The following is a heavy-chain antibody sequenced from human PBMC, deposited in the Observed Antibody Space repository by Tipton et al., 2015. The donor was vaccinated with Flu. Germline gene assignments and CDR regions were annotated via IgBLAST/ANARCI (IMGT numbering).Heavy chain of an antibody. CDR2: INKSGSI. CDR3: ARRLGGPLYCSGDNCYPCYFDY. V-gene: IGHV4-38-2*01. J-gene: IGHJ4*02. Sequence: GLVKPSETLSLTCVVSGFSITSGYYWGWIRQPPGKGLEWIGNINKSGSIYYSPSLKSRVTISVDTSNNQFSLKLSSVTAADTAVYYCARRLGGPLYCSGDNCYPCYFDYWGQGILVTVSS. D-gene: IGHD2-15*01. CDR1: GFSITSGYY.